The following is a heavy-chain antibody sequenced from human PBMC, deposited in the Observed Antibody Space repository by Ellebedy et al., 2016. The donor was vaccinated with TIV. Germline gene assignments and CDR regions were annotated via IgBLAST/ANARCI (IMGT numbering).Heavy chain of an antibody. V-gene: IGHV3-53*01. CDR3: AKDQATMISYGMDV. CDR1: DFTVSNNY. D-gene: IGHD3-22*01. Sequence: PGGSLRLSCAASDFTVSNNYMTRVRQAPGKWLEWVSNIHNDGNTYYADSVKGRFTISRDTAENTLYLQMNSLRAEDTAVYYCAKDQATMISYGMDVWGQGATVTVSS. CDR2: IHNDGNT. J-gene: IGHJ6*02.